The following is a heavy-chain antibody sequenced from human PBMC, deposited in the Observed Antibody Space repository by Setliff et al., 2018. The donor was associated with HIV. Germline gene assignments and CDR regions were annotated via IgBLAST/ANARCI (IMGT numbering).Heavy chain of an antibody. Sequence: ASVKVSCKASGYSLANYAISWLRQVPGHGLEWMGWMSGNNGNTKSAPKVQVRLTLATDISTGTAYMELMSRTSDDTAVYYCARAGFYYGPGGFHNGGLDYWGQGTPVTSPQ. J-gene: IGHJ4*02. D-gene: IGHD3-10*01. CDR2: MSGNNGNT. CDR3: ARAGFYYGPGGFHNGGLDY. V-gene: IGHV1-18*04. CDR1: GYSLANYA.